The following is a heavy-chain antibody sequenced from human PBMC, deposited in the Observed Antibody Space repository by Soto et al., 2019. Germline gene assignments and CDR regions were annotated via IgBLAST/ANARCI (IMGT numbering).Heavy chain of an antibody. CDR2: IYRTGST. J-gene: IGHJ4*02. CDR1: GGSFTSNNW. CDR3: ASRDPGTSVDY. V-gene: IGHV4-4*02. Sequence: PSETLSLTXAVSGGSFTSNNWWTWVRQPPGQGLEWIGEIYRTGSTNYNPSLKSRVTISLDTSENQFSLKVTSLTAADTAVYYCASRDPGTSVDYWGQGTLVTVSS. D-gene: IGHD1-7*01.